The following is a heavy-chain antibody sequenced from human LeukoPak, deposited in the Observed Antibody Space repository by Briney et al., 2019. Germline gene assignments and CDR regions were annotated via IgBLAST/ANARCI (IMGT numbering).Heavy chain of an antibody. Sequence: SETLSLTRAVSGGSISSGGYSWSWIRQPPGKGLEWIGYIYHSGSTYYNPSLKSRVTISVDRSKNQFSLKLSSVTAADTAVYYCARGVGGPSGSGYSWFDPRGQGTLVTVSS. D-gene: IGHD3-22*01. CDR1: GGSISSGGYS. CDR3: ARGVGGPSGSGYSWFDP. CDR2: IYHSGST. J-gene: IGHJ5*02. V-gene: IGHV4-30-2*01.